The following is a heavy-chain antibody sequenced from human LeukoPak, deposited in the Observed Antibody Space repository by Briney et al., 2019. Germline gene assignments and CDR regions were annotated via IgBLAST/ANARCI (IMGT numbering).Heavy chain of an antibody. CDR2: IYYSGST. V-gene: IGHV4-31*03. CDR1: GGSISSGGYY. CDR3: ARARLRWYSFDY. Sequence: SQTLSLTCTVSGGSISSGGYYWSWIRQHPGKGLEWIGYIYYSGSTYYNPSLKRRVTISVDTSKNQFSLKLSSVPAADTAVYSCARARLRWYSFDYWGQGTLVTVSS. D-gene: IGHD4-23*01. J-gene: IGHJ4*02.